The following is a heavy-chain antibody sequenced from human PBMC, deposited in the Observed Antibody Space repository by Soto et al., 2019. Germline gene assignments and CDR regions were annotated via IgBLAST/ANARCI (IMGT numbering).Heavy chain of an antibody. Sequence: GGSLRLSCTASGFTFSSYEMTWVRQAPGKGLEWISYITSGGTTYYADSAKGRFTISRDNAKNSLYLHLNSLTAEDTAIYYCARVFSATWSSFDYCGQGTLVTVSS. CDR1: GFTFSSYE. D-gene: IGHD1-26*01. J-gene: IGHJ4*02. CDR3: ARVFSATWSSFDY. V-gene: IGHV3-48*03. CDR2: ITSGGTT.